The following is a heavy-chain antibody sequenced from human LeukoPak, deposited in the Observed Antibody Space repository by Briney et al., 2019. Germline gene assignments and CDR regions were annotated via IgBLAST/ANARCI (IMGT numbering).Heavy chain of an antibody. D-gene: IGHD3-3*01. J-gene: IGHJ6*02. CDR1: GFTFSSYG. CDR3: ARDKGWSGYYRTSNYYYYGMDV. V-gene: IGHV3-33*01. CDR2: IWYDGSNK. Sequence: PGRSLRLSCAASGFTFSSYGMHWVRQAPGKGLEWVAVIWYDGSNKYYADSVKGRFTISRDNSKNTLYLQMNSLRAEDTAVYYCARDKGWSGYYRTSNYYYYGMDVWGQGTTVTVSS.